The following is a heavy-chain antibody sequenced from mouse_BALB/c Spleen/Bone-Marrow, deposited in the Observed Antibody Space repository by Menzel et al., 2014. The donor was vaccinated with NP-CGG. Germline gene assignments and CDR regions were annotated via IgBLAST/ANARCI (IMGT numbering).Heavy chain of an antibody. V-gene: IGHV1-61*01. CDR1: GYSFTTYW. Sequence: VKLMESGTEVVRPGASVKLSCKAPGYSFTTYWMNWVKQRPGQGLEWIGMIHPSDSETRLNQKFKDKATLTVDKSSSTAYMQLNSPTSEDSAVYYCAREKVYYGISWFAYWGQGTLVTVSA. CDR3: AREKVYYGISWFAY. D-gene: IGHD2-1*01. J-gene: IGHJ3*01. CDR2: IHPSDSET.